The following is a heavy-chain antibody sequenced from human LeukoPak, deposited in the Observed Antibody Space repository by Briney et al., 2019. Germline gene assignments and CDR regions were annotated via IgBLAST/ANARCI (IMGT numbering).Heavy chain of an antibody. J-gene: IGHJ4*02. V-gene: IGHV5-51*01. Sequence: GESLKISCQGSGYSFTSYWIGWVRQLPGKGLEWMGIIYPGDSDTRYSPSFQGQVTISADKSISTAYLQWSSLKASDTAMYYCARLGYYDSSGYLFDYWGQGTLVTVSS. D-gene: IGHD3-22*01. CDR1: GYSFTSYW. CDR3: ARLGYYDSSGYLFDY. CDR2: IYPGDSDT.